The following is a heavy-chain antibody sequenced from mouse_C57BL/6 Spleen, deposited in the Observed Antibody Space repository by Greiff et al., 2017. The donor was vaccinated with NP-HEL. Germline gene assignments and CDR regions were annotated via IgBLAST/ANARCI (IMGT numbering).Heavy chain of an antibody. CDR1: GYSITSGYY. D-gene: IGHD4-1*01. CDR3: AREKELTLDY. Sequence: DVKLQESGPGLVKPSQSLSLTCSVTGYSITSGYYWNWIRQFPGNKLEWMGYISYDGSNNYNPSLKNRISITRDTSKNQFFLKLNSVTTEDTATYYCAREKELTLDYWGQGTTLTVSS. V-gene: IGHV3-6*01. J-gene: IGHJ2*01. CDR2: ISYDGSN.